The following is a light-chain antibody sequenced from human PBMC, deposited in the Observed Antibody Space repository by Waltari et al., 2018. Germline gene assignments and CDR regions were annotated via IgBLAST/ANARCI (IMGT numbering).Light chain of an antibody. CDR1: ESLLFRTGKTY. Sequence: DIVMTQTPLSLSVTPGQPASISCKASESLLFRTGKTYMYWFLQRPGQSPQLLIYEVSSRLSGVPDRFSGSGSGTDFTLKISRVEAEDVGIYYCMQGIHLPLTFGGGTKVEIK. V-gene: IGKV2-29*02. CDR2: EVS. J-gene: IGKJ4*01. CDR3: MQGIHLPLT.